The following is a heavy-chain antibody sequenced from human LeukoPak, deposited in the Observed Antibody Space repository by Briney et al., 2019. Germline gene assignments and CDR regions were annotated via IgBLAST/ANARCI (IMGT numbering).Heavy chain of an antibody. V-gene: IGHV4-39*07. CDR1: GSSISSSSYY. Sequence: SETLSLTCTVSGSSISSSSYYWGWIRQPPGKGLEWIGSIYYSGSTYYNPSLKSRVTISVDTSKNQFSLKLTSVTAADTAVYYCARDGRQKAVTRIAFDIWGQGTMVTVSS. J-gene: IGHJ3*02. D-gene: IGHD4-17*01. CDR3: ARDGRQKAVTRIAFDI. CDR2: IYYSGST.